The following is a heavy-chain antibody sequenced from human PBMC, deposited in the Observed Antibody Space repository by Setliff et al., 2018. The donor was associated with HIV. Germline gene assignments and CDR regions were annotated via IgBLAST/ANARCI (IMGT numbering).Heavy chain of an antibody. CDR2: IRYDGSNK. CDR3: AKDRLYSSSLAEYFQH. J-gene: IGHJ1*01. D-gene: IGHD6-13*01. V-gene: IGHV3-30*02. CDR1: GFTFSSYG. Sequence: GGSLRLSCAASGFTFSSYGMHWVRQAPGKGLEWVAFIRYDGSNKYYADSVKGRFTISRDNSKNTLYLQMNSLRAEDTAVYYCAKDRLYSSSLAEYFQHWGQGTLVTVSS.